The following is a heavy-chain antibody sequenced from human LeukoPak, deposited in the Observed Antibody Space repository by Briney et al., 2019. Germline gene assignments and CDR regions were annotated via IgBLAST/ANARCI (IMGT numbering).Heavy chain of an antibody. D-gene: IGHD3-3*01. J-gene: IGHJ4*02. Sequence: EASVKVSCKASGGTFSSYAISWVRQAPGQGLEWMGGIIPSLGTANYAQKFQGRVTITADESTSTAYMELSSLRSEDTAVYYCARDMWSGYYQPGGYFDYWGQGTLVTVSS. CDR1: GGTFSSYA. V-gene: IGHV1-69*13. CDR3: ARDMWSGYYQPGGYFDY. CDR2: IIPSLGTA.